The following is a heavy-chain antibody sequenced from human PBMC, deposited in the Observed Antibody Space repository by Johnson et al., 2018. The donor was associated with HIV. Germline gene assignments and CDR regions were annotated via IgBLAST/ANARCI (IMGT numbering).Heavy chain of an antibody. CDR1: GFTFSSHG. Sequence: QVHLVESGGGLVQPGGSLRLSCAASGFTFSSHGMHWVRQAPGKGLEWVAFIRYDGINKYYADSVKGRFTISRDNSKNTLYLQMTSLRAEDTAVYYCVRGLLWFGELLEAFDIWGQGTMVTVSS. CDR2: IRYDGINK. D-gene: IGHD3-10*01. CDR3: VRGLLWFGELLEAFDI. J-gene: IGHJ3*02. V-gene: IGHV3-30*02.